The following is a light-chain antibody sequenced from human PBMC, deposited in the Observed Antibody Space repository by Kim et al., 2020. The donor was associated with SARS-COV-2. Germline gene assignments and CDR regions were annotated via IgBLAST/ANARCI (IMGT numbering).Light chain of an antibody. V-gene: IGLV2-14*03. CDR3: NSYTSSSTWV. CDR2: DLS. CDR1: SSDSGGYNN. Sequence: GKSITITCTGTSSDSGGYNNVSWFQHHPGKAPKLMIYDLSKRPAGVSNRFSAAKSGNTASLTIAGLQAEDDADYHCNSYTSSSTWVFGGGTRLTVL. J-gene: IGLJ3*02.